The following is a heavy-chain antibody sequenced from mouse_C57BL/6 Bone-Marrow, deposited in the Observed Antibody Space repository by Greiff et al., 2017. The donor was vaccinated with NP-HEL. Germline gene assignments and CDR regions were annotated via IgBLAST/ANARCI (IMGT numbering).Heavy chain of an antibody. CDR2: IRNKANGYTT. D-gene: IGHD3-3*01. Sequence: EVQVVESGGGLVQPGGSLSLSCAASGFTFTDYYMSWVRQPPGKALEWLGFIRNKANGYTTEYSASVKGRFTISRDNSQSILYLQMNALRAEDSATYYCARYGTSGFAYWGQGTLVTVSA. CDR3: ARYGTSGFAY. V-gene: IGHV7-3*01. J-gene: IGHJ3*01. CDR1: GFTFTDYY.